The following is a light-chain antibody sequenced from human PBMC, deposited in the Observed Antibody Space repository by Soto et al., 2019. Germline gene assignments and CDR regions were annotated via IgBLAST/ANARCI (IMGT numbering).Light chain of an antibody. V-gene: IGLV2-14*01. CDR3: YSYRGYYTRV. Sequence: QSVLTQPASVSESPGQSITISCTGTSSDVGGYNFVSWYQQHPGRAPKLLIYEVSRRPSGVSNRFSGSKSGDTASLTISGLQAEEEADYYCYSYRGYYTRVFGTGTKVTVL. CDR2: EVS. J-gene: IGLJ1*01. CDR1: SSDVGGYNF.